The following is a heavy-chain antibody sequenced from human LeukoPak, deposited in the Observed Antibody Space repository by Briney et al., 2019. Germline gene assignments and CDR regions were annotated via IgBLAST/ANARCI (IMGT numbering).Heavy chain of an antibody. CDR1: GGSFSGYY. CDR2: INHSGST. J-gene: IGHJ6*02. CDR3: ARDTRSGMDV. V-gene: IGHV4-34*01. Sequence: SETLSLTCAAYGGSFSGYYWSWIRQPPGKGLEWIGEINHSGSTNYNPSLKSRVTISVDTSKNQFSLKLSSVTAADTAVYYCARDTRSGMDVWGQGTTVTVSS.